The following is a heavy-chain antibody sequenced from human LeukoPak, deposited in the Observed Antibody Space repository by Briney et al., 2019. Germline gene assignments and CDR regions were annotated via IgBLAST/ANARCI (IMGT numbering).Heavy chain of an antibody. J-gene: IGHJ4*02. V-gene: IGHV1-18*01. CDR3: ARDGVGAFDY. CDR1: GYTFSSYG. Sequence: ASVKVSCKASGYTFSSYGISWVRQAPGQGLEWMGWISAYNGNRYYAQKFQGRVTMTTDTSTSIAYMELRSLRSDDTAVYHCARDGVGAFDYWGQGTLVTVSS. CDR2: ISAYNGNR. D-gene: IGHD1-26*01.